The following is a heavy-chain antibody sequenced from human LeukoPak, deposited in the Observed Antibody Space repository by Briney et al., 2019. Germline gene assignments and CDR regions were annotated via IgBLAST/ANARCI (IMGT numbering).Heavy chain of an antibody. V-gene: IGHV3-33*06. CDR3: AKEPHYYYDSSGYYDY. D-gene: IGHD3-22*01. CDR1: GFSFSSHG. Sequence: QPGRSLRLSCAASGFSFSSHGMHWVRQAPGKGLEWVAVIWYDGSNKYYEDSVKGRFTISRDNSKNTLYLQMNSLRAEDTAVYYCAKEPHYYYDSSGYYDYWGQGTLVTVSS. CDR2: IWYDGSNK. J-gene: IGHJ4*02.